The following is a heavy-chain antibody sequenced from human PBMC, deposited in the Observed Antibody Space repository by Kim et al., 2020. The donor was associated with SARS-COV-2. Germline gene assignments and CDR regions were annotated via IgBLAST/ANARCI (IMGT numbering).Heavy chain of an antibody. Sequence: ETRYSPSLQGQVTISADKSISTAYLQWSSLKASDTAMYYCARRSGNTFDYWGQGTLVTVSS. D-gene: IGHD3-10*01. J-gene: IGHJ4*02. CDR2: ET. CDR3: ARRSGNTFDY. V-gene: IGHV5-51*01.